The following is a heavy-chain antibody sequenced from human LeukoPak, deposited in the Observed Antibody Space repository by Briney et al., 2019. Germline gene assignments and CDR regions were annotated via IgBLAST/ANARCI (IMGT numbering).Heavy chain of an antibody. Sequence: TETLSLTCAVYGGAFSGYYWSWIRQPPGKGLEWIGEINHSGDTKYNPSLKSRVSMSVDVSKDQFSLKLTSLTAADTAVYYCARGSRNYNNYEGADYWGQGTLVTVSS. D-gene: IGHD4-11*01. CDR3: ARGSRNYNNYEGADY. CDR2: INHSGDT. V-gene: IGHV4-34*01. CDR1: GGAFSGYY. J-gene: IGHJ4*02.